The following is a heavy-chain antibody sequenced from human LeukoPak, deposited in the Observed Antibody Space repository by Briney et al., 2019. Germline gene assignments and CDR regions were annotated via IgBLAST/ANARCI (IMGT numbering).Heavy chain of an antibody. D-gene: IGHD3-9*01. J-gene: IGHJ6*03. V-gene: IGHV1-69*13. Sequence: SVKVSCKASGGTFSSYAISWVRQAPGQGLEWMGGIIPIFGTANYAQKFQGRVTITADESTSTAYMELSSLRSEDTAVYYCASTYYDILTGYGPPPYYYYYMDVWGKGTTVTVSS. CDR2: IIPIFGTA. CDR1: GGTFSSYA. CDR3: ASTYYDILTGYGPPPYYYYYMDV.